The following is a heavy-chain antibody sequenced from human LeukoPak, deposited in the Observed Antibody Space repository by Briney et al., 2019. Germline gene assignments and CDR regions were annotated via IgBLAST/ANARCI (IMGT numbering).Heavy chain of an antibody. CDR2: ISGSGGST. CDR1: GFTFDDYG. D-gene: IGHD4-17*01. V-gene: IGHV3-23*01. J-gene: IGHJ5*02. Sequence: PGGSLRLSCAASGFTFDDYGMSWVRQAPGKGLEWVSAISGSGGSTYYADSVKGRFTISRDNSKNTLYLQMNSLRAEDTAVYYCAKEFLRDYGSDWFDPWGQGTLVTVSS. CDR3: AKEFLRDYGSDWFDP.